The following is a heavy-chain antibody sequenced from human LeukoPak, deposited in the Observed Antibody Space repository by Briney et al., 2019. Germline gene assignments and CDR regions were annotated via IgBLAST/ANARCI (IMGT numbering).Heavy chain of an antibody. V-gene: IGHV3-33*01. CDR1: AFTFSSYG. CDR3: ARDSASRPLDH. CDR2: VANDGRNE. J-gene: IGHJ4*02. D-gene: IGHD1-26*01. Sequence: GGSLRPSCATPAFTFSSYGIHWVRQAAGKWSEWVAVVANDGRNEYYADSVQGRFSISRDNSKNTVYLQMNSLRAEDTDVYYCARDSASRPLDHWGQGTLVTVSS.